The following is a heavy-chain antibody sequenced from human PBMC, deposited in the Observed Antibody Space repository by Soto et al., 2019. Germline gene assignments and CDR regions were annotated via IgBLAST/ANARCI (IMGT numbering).Heavy chain of an antibody. CDR2: INAGNGNT. J-gene: IGHJ3*02. CDR1: AYTFTSYV. CDR3: ARARGGYCSSTSCYAFDI. D-gene: IGHD2-2*01. Sequence: SGKVSCKASAYTFTSYVMHWVRQAPGQRLEWMGWINAGNGNTKYSQKFQGRVTITRDTSASTAYMELSSLRSEDTAVYYCARARGGYCSSTSCYAFDIRGQGTMVTVSS. V-gene: IGHV1-3*01.